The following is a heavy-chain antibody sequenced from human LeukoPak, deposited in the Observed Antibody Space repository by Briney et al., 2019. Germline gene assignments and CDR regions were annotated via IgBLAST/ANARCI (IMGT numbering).Heavy chain of an antibody. CDR2: IFSSGST. Sequence: SQTLSLTCTVSGGSISSPSYYWSWIRQSADKKLEWIGRIFSSGSTRFNPSRQSRVIISLDTSRNQFSLRLSSVTAADSAVYYCAREDTDYGAGYWGQGTLVTVSS. CDR1: GGSISSPSYY. CDR3: AREDTDYGAGY. D-gene: IGHD4-17*01. J-gene: IGHJ4*02. V-gene: IGHV4-61*02.